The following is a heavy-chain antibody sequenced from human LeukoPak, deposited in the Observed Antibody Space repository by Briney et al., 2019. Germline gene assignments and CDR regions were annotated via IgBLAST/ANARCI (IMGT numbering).Heavy chain of an antibody. CDR1: GGSISSYY. Sequence: SETLSLTCTVSGGSISSYYWSWIRQPAGKGLEWIGRIYTRGSTNYNPSLKSRVTVSEDTSRNQFSLKLSSVTAADTAVYYCARGRLWFGVYGMDVWGQGTTVTVSS. J-gene: IGHJ6*02. CDR2: IYTRGST. CDR3: ARGRLWFGVYGMDV. V-gene: IGHV4-4*07. D-gene: IGHD3-10*01.